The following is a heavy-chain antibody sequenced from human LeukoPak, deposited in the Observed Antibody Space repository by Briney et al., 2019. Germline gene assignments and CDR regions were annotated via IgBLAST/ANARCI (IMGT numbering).Heavy chain of an antibody. CDR3: ARDGRYYDNSGYYFGYFDY. D-gene: IGHD3-22*01. CDR1: GFTVSSNH. CDR2: LYSGGTT. V-gene: IGHV3-53*01. Sequence: GGSLRLSCAASGFTVSSNHMAWVRQAPGKGLEWVSALYSGGTTYYADSLKGRFTISRDNSKNTLYLQMNTLRAEDTAVYYCARDGRYYDNSGYYFGYFDYWGQGTLVTVSS. J-gene: IGHJ4*02.